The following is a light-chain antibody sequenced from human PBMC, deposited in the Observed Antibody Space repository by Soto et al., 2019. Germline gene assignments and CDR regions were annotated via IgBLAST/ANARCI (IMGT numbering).Light chain of an antibody. CDR1: QDISNY. V-gene: IGKV1-33*01. J-gene: IGKJ5*01. CDR3: QQYDNLST. CDR2: DAA. Sequence: DIQMTQSPSSLSASVGDRVTITCQASQDISNYLNWYQQKPGKAPKLLIYDAANLATGVPSRFSGSGSGTDFTFTISSLQHEDIATYYCQQYDNLSTFGQGTRLDIK.